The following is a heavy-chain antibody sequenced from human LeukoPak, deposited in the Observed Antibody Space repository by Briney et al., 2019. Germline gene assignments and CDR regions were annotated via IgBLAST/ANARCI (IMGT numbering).Heavy chain of an antibody. J-gene: IGHJ3*01. Sequence: GGPLSFSFEGPGLTFGTSGGTWFGKAQGKGLFGAWLINADGSTTSYADSVKGRFTISRDNARNTLSLEMNSLTIEDTAVYYCIVVVEPPDSDGFDVWGQGTMITVSS. D-gene: IGHD1-14*01. CDR2: INADGSTT. CDR3: IVVVEPPDSDGFDV. V-gene: IGHV3-74*01. CDR1: GLTFGTSG.